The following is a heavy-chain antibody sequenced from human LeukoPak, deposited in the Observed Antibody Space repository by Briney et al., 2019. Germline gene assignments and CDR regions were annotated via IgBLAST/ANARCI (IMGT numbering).Heavy chain of an antibody. CDR2: ISGSGGST. CDR1: GFTFSSYA. J-gene: IGHJ4*02. CDR3: AKAPSLSSTSRYFDY. Sequence: PGGSLRLSCAASGFTFSSYAMSWVRQAPGKGLEWVSAISGSGGSTYYADSVKGRFTISRDNSKNTLYLQMNSLRAEDTAVYYCAKAPSLSSTSRYFDYWGQGTLVTVSS. D-gene: IGHD2-2*01. V-gene: IGHV3-23*01.